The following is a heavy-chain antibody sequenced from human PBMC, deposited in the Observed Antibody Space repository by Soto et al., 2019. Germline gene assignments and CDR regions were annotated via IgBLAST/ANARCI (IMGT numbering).Heavy chain of an antibody. CDR3: ARIRRTYYDSSGYPEHAFDI. CDR1: GFSLSTSGMC. V-gene: IGHV2-70*01. CDR2: IDWDDDK. J-gene: IGHJ3*02. Sequence: SGPTLVNPTQPLTLTCTFSGFSLSTSGMCVSWIRQPPGKALEWLALIDWDDDKYYSTSLKTRLTISKDTSKNQVVLTMTNMDPVDTATYYCARIRRTYYDSSGYPEHAFDIWGQGTRVTVSS. D-gene: IGHD3-22*01.